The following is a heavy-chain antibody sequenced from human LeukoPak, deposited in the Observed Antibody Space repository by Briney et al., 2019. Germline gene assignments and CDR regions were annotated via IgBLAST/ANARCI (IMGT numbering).Heavy chain of an antibody. CDR2: INPDSGDT. CDR3: ARDRLGNYYLFDF. CDR1: GGTFTGYY. D-gene: IGHD1-26*01. V-gene: IGHV1-2*06. J-gene: IGHJ4*02. Sequence: ASVKVSCKASGGTFTGYYMHWVRQAPGQGLEWMGRINPDSGDTNYAQKFQGRVTMTRDTSINTAYMALSRLTSDDTAVYYCARDRLGNYYLFDFWGQGTLVTVSS.